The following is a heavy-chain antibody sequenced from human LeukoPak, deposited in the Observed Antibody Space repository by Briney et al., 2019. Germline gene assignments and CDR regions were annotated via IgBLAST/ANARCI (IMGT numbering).Heavy chain of an antibody. Sequence: PGGSLRLSCAASGFTFSKYWMTWVRQAPGKGLEWVATIKTDGSQKYYVDSVKGRFTISRDNAKNSLYLQMNSLRAEDTAVYYCARVHVDIVVVPAARFTYYYYMDVWGKGTTVTISS. D-gene: IGHD2-2*01. V-gene: IGHV3-7*01. CDR3: ARVHVDIVVVPAARFTYYYYMDV. CDR2: IKTDGSQK. CDR1: GFTFSKYW. J-gene: IGHJ6*03.